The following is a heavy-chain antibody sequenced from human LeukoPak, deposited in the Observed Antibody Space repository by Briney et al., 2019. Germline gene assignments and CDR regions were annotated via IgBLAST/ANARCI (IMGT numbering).Heavy chain of an antibody. J-gene: IGHJ5*02. CDR1: GGSFSGFY. Sequence: SETLSLTCAVNGGSFSGFYCTWIRQPPGQGLEWIGEVNHSEGTQYNQSLKRRVTLSVDSANNHFSLKLTSVTAADTAVYYCARGRSHNWSDPWGQGTLVTVSS. V-gene: IGHV4-34*01. CDR3: ARGRSHNWSDP. CDR2: VNHSEGT.